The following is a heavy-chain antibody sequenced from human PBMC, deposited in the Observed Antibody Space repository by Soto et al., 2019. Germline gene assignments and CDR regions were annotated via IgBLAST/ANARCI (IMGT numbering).Heavy chain of an antibody. CDR2: TYYRSKWYN. CDR1: GDSVSSNSAA. D-gene: IGHD6-19*01. J-gene: IGHJ6*02. V-gene: IGHV6-1*01. CDR3: ARAVAVQPYYHYYGMDV. Sequence: TLSLTCAISGDSVSSNSAAWNWIRQSPSRGLEWLGRTYYRSKWYNDYAVSVKSRITINPDTSKNQFSLQLNSVTPEDTAVYYCARAVAVQPYYHYYGMDVWGQGTTVTVS.